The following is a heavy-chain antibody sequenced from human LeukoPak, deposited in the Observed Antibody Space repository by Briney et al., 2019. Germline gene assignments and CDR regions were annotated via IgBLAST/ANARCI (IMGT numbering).Heavy chain of an antibody. V-gene: IGHV3-30*18. Sequence: PGGSLRLSCAAPGFTFSRYGMYWVRQAPGKGLEWVAVISSDGTNKYYADSVKGRFTISRDNSKNTLYLQMNSLRAEDTAVYYCAKDPIAVAGNNYYRMDVWGQGTTVSVSS. D-gene: IGHD6-19*01. J-gene: IGHJ6*02. CDR3: AKDPIAVAGNNYYRMDV. CDR2: ISSDGTNK. CDR1: GFTFSRYG.